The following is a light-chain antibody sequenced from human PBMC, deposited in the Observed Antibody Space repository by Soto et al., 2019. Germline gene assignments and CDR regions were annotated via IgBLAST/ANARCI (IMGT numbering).Light chain of an antibody. CDR2: ENT. Sequence: QSVLTQPPSVYAAPGQKVTISCSGSSSNIGNNYVSWYQQLPGAAPKLLIYENTQRPSGIPDRFSGSKSGTSATLGITGLQTGDEADYYCGTWDNNLSVVFGGGTKVTVL. CDR3: GTWDNNLSVV. J-gene: IGLJ2*01. CDR1: SSNIGNNY. V-gene: IGLV1-51*01.